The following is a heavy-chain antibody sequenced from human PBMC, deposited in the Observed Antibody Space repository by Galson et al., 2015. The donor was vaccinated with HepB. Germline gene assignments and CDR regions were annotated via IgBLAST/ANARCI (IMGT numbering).Heavy chain of an antibody. Sequence: SVKVSCKASGGTFSSYAISWVRQAPGQGLEWMGGIIPIFGTANYAQKFQGRVTMTTDTSTSTAYMELRSLRSDDTAVYYCARGGVAPRRPAPPPNWFDPWGQGTLVTVSS. V-gene: IGHV1-69*05. CDR2: IIPIFGTA. J-gene: IGHJ5*02. CDR3: ARGGVAPRRPAPPPNWFDP. CDR1: GGTFSSYA. D-gene: IGHD2-8*02.